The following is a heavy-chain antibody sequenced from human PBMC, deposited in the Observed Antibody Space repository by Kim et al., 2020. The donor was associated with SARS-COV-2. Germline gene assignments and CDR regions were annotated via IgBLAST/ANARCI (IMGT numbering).Heavy chain of an antibody. V-gene: IGHV4-39*01. J-gene: IGHJ4*02. CDR3: ARRGDY. Sequence: SETLALTCTVSGGSISTNDYYWGWIRQPPGKGLEWIGSIYSSGRTSYNPSLKSRVTISVDRSKNQFSLKLTSVTATDTAVYYCARRGDYWGQGTLVTVSS. CDR2: IYSSGRT. CDR1: GGSISTNDYY.